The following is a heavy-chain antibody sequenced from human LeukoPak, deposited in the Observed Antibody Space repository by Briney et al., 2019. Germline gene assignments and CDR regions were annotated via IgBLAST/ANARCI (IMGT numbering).Heavy chain of an antibody. D-gene: IGHD4-17*01. Sequence: PGRSLRLSCAASGFTFSSYAMHWVRQAPGKGLEGVAVISYDGSNKYYADSVKGRFTISRDNSKNTLYLQMNSLRAEDTAVYYCARVEQHDYGDRPRQIEYYYYYGMDVWGQGTTVTVSS. CDR2: ISYDGSNK. CDR1: GFTFSSYA. J-gene: IGHJ6*02. V-gene: IGHV3-30-3*01. CDR3: ARVEQHDYGDRPRQIEYYYYYGMDV.